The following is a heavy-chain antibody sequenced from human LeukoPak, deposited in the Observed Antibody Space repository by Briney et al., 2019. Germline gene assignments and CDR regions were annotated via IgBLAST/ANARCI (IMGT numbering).Heavy chain of an antibody. D-gene: IGHD2-15*01. J-gene: IGHJ4*02. V-gene: IGHV3-74*01. CDR2: INRDGTST. Sequence: GGSLRLSCAVSGFTLSSCWMRWVRQVPGKGLVWVSRINRDGTSTTYADSVKGRFTISRDNAKNTLHLKMNSLRAEETAVYYCARDRTLTGQPDYWGQGTLVTVSS. CDR3: ARDRTLTGQPDY. CDR1: GFTLSSCW.